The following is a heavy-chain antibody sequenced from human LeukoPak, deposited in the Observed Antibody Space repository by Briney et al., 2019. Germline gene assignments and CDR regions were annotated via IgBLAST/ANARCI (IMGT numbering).Heavy chain of an antibody. D-gene: IGHD4-11*01. J-gene: IGHJ4*02. Sequence: GGSLRLSCAASGFTVSSNYMSWVRQAPGKGLEWVSVIYSGGSTYYADSVKGRFTISRDNAKNSLYLQMNSLRAEDTAVYYCARRGAAWSRGRTIVTDYFDYWGQGTLVTVSS. CDR2: IYSGGST. V-gene: IGHV3-53*01. CDR1: GFTVSSNY. CDR3: ARRGAAWSRGRTIVTDYFDY.